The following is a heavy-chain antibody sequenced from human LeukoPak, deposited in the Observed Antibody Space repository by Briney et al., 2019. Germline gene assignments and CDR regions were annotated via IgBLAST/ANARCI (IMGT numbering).Heavy chain of an antibody. Sequence: PSETLSLTCTVSGGSISSYYWSWIRQPPGKGLEWIGNIYYSGSTNYNPSLKSRVTMSVDTSKNQFSLKLSSVTAADTAVYYCARGPSSSTVLGMDVWGKGTTVTISS. CDR2: IYYSGST. J-gene: IGHJ6*03. D-gene: IGHD2-2*01. V-gene: IGHV4-59*12. CDR1: GGSISSYY. CDR3: ARGPSSSTVLGMDV.